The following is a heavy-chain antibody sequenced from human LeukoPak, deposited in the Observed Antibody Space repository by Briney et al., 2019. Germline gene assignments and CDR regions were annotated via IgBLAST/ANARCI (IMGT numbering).Heavy chain of an antibody. V-gene: IGHV3-7*01. CDR3: AELGITMIGGV. J-gene: IGHJ6*04. CDR1: GFTFSTYW. CDR2: IKQDASEK. D-gene: IGHD3-10*02. Sequence: GGSLRLSCAASGFTFSTYWMSWVRQAPGKGLEWVANIKQDASEKYSVDSVKGRFTISRDKARNSVYLQMNSLRAEDTAVYYCAELGITMIGGVWGKGTTVTISS.